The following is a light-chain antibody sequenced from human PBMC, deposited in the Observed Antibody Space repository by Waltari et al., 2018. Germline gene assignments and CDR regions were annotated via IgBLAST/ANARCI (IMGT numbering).Light chain of an antibody. CDR3: LQDHGYPRT. V-gene: IGKV1-6*01. CDR2: AAS. CDR1: QDIRNE. Sequence: AIQMTQSPSSLPASVGDRVTITCRASQDIRNELGWYQQRPGKAPSLLIYAASNLQGGVPSRFSGSGSGTDFTLTINSLQPEDFATYYCLQDHGYPRTFGQGTKLETK. J-gene: IGKJ2*01.